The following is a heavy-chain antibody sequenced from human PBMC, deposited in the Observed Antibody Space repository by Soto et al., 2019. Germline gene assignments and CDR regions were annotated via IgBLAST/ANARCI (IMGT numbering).Heavy chain of an antibody. CDR2: ISYDGSNK. D-gene: IGHD6-19*01. J-gene: IGHJ4*02. CDR1: GFPFSSYG. Sequence: QVQLVESGGGVVQPGRSLRLSCAASGFPFSSYGMHWVRQAPGKGLAGVAVISYDGSNKYYADSVKGRFTISRDNSKNTLYLQMNSLRAEDTAVYYCAKAMGVESSGWIFAYWGQGTLVTVSS. CDR3: AKAMGVESSGWIFAY. V-gene: IGHV3-30*18.